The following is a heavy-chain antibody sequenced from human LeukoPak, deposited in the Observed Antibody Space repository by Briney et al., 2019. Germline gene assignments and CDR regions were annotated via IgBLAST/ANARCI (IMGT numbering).Heavy chain of an antibody. CDR3: VRSSRVLRYFDY. Sequence: PSETLSLTCAVYGGSFSGYYWSWIRQPPGKGLEWIGEINHSGSTNYNPSLKSRVTISVDTSKNQFSLKLSSVTAADTAVYYCVRSSRVLRYFDYWGQGTLVTVSS. CDR1: GGSFSGYY. D-gene: IGHD3-9*01. V-gene: IGHV4-34*01. CDR2: INHSGST. J-gene: IGHJ4*02.